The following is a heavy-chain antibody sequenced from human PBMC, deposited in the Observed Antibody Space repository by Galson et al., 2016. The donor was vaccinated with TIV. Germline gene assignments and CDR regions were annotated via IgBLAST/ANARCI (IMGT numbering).Heavy chain of an antibody. CDR1: GFTFSSYG. CDR2: VSYDGGNE. V-gene: IGHV3-30*18. CDR3: AKDKKYCTVNSCYTSYHYYYYGIDV. Sequence: LRLSCAASGFTFSSYGMHWVRQAPGKGLEWVAVVSYDGGNEYYADSVKGRSTISRDNSKNTLYLQINSLRAVDTAVYYCAKDKKYCTVNSCYTSYHYYYYGIDVWGQGTTVTVSS. D-gene: IGHD2-2*02. J-gene: IGHJ6*02.